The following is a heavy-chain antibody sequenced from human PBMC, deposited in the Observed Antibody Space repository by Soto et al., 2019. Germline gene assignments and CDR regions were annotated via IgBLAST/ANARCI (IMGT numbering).Heavy chain of an antibody. CDR3: ARDYGPSNWYNWVHP. V-gene: IGHV3-30*03. J-gene: IGHJ5*02. CDR2: ISHDGNAQ. Sequence: SLRLSCTASGVVLSTHGMHWVRHATGKGLEWVAMISHDGNAQYYVDSVKGRFSVSRDTSKNTLHLHMNSLRSEDTGLYYDARDYGPSNWYNWVHPRGQRILVRVSS. CDR1: GVVLSTHG. D-gene: IGHD4-17*01.